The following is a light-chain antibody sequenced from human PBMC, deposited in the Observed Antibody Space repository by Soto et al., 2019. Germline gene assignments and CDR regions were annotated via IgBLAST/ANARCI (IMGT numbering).Light chain of an antibody. J-gene: IGLJ1*01. CDR2: DTS. CDR1: TGAVSSGHY. V-gene: IGLV7-46*01. Sequence: VVTQEPSLTVSPGGTVTLTCGSSTGAVSSGHYPYWFQQKPGQAPRTLISDTSNKYSWTPARFSGSLLGGKAALTLSGAQPEDEAEYYCLLSYSGARIFGTGTKVTVL. CDR3: LLSYSGARI.